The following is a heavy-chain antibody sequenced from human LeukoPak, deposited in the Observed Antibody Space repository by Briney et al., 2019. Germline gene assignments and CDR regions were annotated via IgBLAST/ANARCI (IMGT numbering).Heavy chain of an antibody. D-gene: IGHD3-10*01. CDR1: GYTFTGYY. Sequence: ASVKVSCKASGYTFTGYYMHWVRQAPGQGLEWMGWINPNSGGTDYAQNFQGRVTMTRDTSISTAYMELSRLRSDDTAVYYCARDWDSLWFGEFNWFDPWGQGTLVTVSS. CDR2: INPNSGGT. V-gene: IGHV1-2*02. CDR3: ARDWDSLWFGEFNWFDP. J-gene: IGHJ5*02.